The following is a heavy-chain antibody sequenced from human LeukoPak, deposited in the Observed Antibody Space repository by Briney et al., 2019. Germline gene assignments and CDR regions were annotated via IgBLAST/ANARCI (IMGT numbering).Heavy chain of an antibody. V-gene: IGHV4-4*07. CDR2: IYTSGTT. J-gene: IGHJ3*01. CDR1: RGSISGDY. CDR3: AKVFHD. Sequence: SETLSLTCTVSRGSISGDYWSWIRQPAGKGLEWIGLIYTSGTTNYNPSLKSRVNMSLDTSKNQFSLKLSSVTAADTAVYYCAKVFHDWGQGTMVTVSS.